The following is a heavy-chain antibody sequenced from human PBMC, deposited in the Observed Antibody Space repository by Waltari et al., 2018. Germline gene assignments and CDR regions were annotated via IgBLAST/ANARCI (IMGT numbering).Heavy chain of an antibody. Sequence: QVQLQQWGAGLLKTSETLSLTGAVYGGSFSDYYWSWNRQPPGKGLEWIGEINYTGSTTYKPSLKSRVTISVDTSKNQFSLKLSSVTAADTAEYFCARKGYTSSWYNYWGQGTLVTVSS. D-gene: IGHD6-13*01. CDR3: ARKGYTSSWYNY. V-gene: IGHV4-34*01. CDR1: GGSFSDYY. J-gene: IGHJ4*02. CDR2: INYTGST.